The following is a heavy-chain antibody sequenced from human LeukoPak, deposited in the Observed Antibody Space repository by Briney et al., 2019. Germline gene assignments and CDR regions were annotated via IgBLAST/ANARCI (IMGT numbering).Heavy chain of an antibody. D-gene: IGHD3-16*02. CDR1: GGSISSSSYY. CDR2: IYYSGST. CDR3: AREGTGLVWGSNRPFHY. V-gene: IGHV4-61*01. Sequence: SETLSLTCTVSGGSISSSSYYWGWIRQAPGKGLEWIGYIYYSGSTNYNPSLKSRVTISVDTSKNQFSLKLSSVTAADTAVYYCAREGTGLVWGSNRPFHYWGQGTLVTVSS. J-gene: IGHJ4*02.